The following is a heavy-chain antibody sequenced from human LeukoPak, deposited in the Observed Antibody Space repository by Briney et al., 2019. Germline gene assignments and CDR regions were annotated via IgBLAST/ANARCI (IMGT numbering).Heavy chain of an antibody. CDR3: AKGDYYDSSGYH. J-gene: IGHJ4*02. CDR2: ISYDGSNK. Sequence: HAGRSLRLSCAASGLTFSNYVMHWVRQAPGKGLEWVAVISYDGSNKYYADSVKGRFTISSDNSKNTLYLQMNSLRAEDTAVYYCAKGDYYDSSGYHWGQGTLVTVSS. CDR1: GLTFSNYV. V-gene: IGHV3-30*18. D-gene: IGHD3-22*01.